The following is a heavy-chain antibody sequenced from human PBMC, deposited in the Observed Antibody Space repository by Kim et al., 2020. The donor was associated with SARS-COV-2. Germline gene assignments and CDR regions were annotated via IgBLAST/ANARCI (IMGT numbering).Heavy chain of an antibody. CDR1: GFTFSSYE. D-gene: IGHD6-13*01. CDR2: ISSSGSTI. Sequence: GGSLRLSCAASGFTFSSYEMNWVRQAPGKGLEWVSYISSSGSTIYYADSVKGRFTISRDNAKNSLYLQMNSLRAEDTAVYYCARGQGGSSWYVRYFDYWGQGTLVTVSS. J-gene: IGHJ4*02. V-gene: IGHV3-48*03. CDR3: ARGQGGSSWYVRYFDY.